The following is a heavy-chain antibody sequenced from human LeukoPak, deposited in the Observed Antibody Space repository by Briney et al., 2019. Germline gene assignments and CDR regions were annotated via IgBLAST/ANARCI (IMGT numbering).Heavy chain of an antibody. CDR3: ATTYYYGSGSYRMLGY. D-gene: IGHD3-10*01. Sequence: ASVKVSCKASGGTFSSYAISWVRQAPGPGLEWMGRIIPILGIANYAQKFQGRVTITADKSTSTAYMELSSLRSEDTAVYYCATTYYYGSGSYRMLGYWGQGTLVTVSS. CDR1: GGTFSSYA. CDR2: IIPILGIA. J-gene: IGHJ4*02. V-gene: IGHV1-69*04.